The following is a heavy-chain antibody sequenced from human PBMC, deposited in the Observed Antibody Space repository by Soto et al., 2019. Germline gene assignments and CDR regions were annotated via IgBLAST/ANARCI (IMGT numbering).Heavy chain of an antibody. CDR2: IIPIFGTA. V-gene: IGHV1-69*06. CDR1: GGTFSSYA. J-gene: IGHJ6*02. D-gene: IGHD5-18*01. CDR3: ARGYSYGYRYAAYYYGMDV. Sequence: QVQLVQSGAEVKKPGSSVNVSCKASGGTFSSYAISWVRQAPGQGLEWMGGIIPIFGTANYAQKFQGRVTITADKSTSTAYMELSSLRSEDTAVYYCARGYSYGYRYAAYYYGMDVWGQGTTVTVSS.